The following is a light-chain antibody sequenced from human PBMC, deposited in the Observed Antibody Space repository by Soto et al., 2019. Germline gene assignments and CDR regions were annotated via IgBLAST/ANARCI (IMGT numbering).Light chain of an antibody. J-gene: IGLJ2*01. Sequence: SYELTQSPSVSVSPGQTATITCSGDKLGDKYAYWYQQKPGQSPVVVIYEDTKRPSGIPERFSGSNSGNTATLTISGTQAMEEADYYCQACDSSSVVFGGGTKLTVL. CDR3: QACDSSSVV. V-gene: IGLV3-1*01. CDR1: KLGDKY. CDR2: EDT.